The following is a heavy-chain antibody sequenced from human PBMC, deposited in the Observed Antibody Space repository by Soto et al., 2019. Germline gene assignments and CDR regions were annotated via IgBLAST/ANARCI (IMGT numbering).Heavy chain of an antibody. D-gene: IGHD2-21*01. J-gene: IGHJ6*02. CDR1: GGTFSSYA. V-gene: IGHV1-69*13. Sequence: SVKVSCKASGGTFSSYAISRVRQAPGQGLEWMGGIIPIFGTANYAQKFQGRVTITADESTSTAYMELSSLRSEDTAVYYCARGVNYYYYGMDVWGQGTTVTVSS. CDR2: IIPIFGTA. CDR3: ARGVNYYYYGMDV.